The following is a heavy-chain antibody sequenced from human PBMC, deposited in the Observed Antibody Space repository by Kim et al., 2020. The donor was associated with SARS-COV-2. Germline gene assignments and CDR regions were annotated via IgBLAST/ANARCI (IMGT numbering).Heavy chain of an antibody. J-gene: IGHJ4*02. CDR2: TYFRSKWYN. CDR3: AGGVVVAGRVFDS. Sequence: SQTLSLTCAISGDSVSSNSAGWNWIRQSPSRGLEWLGRTYFRSKWYNDSAVSVKGRITINPDTSKNQFSLQLSSVTPEDTAVYYCAGGVVVAGRVFDSWGQRTLVTVSS. D-gene: IGHD6-13*01. CDR1: GDSVSSNSAG. V-gene: IGHV6-1*01.